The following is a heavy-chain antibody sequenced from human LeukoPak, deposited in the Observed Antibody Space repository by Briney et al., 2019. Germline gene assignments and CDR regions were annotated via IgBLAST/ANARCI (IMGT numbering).Heavy chain of an antibody. J-gene: IGHJ1*01. CDR3: AKDEIKMDYYDSSGYFRY. CDR1: GFSVSSNY. Sequence: GGSLRLSCAASGFSVSSNYMSWVRQAPGKGLEWVSVIYSGGTGGSTYYADSVKGRFTISRDNSKNTLYLQMNSLRAEDTAVYYCAKDEIKMDYYDSSGYFRYWGQGTLVTVSS. D-gene: IGHD3-22*01. CDR2: IYSGGTGGST. V-gene: IGHV3-66*02.